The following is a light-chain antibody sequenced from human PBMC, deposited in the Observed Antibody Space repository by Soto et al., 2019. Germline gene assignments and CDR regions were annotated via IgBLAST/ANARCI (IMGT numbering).Light chain of an antibody. J-gene: IGKJ1*01. Sequence: ETVMTQSPATLSVSPGGRAPLSCSASQSVNSNLAWYQQKPGQAPRLLIYGASTRATGIPARFSGSGSGTDFTLTISSLQSEDFAVYYCQQYDNWPWTFGQGTKV. CDR1: QSVNSN. V-gene: IGKV3-15*01. CDR2: GAS. CDR3: QQYDNWPWT.